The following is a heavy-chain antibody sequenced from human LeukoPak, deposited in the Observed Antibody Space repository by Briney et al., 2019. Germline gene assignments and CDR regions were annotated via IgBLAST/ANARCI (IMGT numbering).Heavy chain of an antibody. CDR2: ISSSGSTI. D-gene: IGHD2-2*02. CDR3: ASLARYCSSTSCYIGGWLDY. J-gene: IGHJ4*02. CDR1: GFTFDDYA. V-gene: IGHV3-11*04. Sequence: GGSLRLSCAASGFTFDDYAMHWVRQAPGKGLEWVSYISSSGSTIYYADSVKGRFTISRDNAKNSLYLQMNSLRAEDTAVYYCASLARYCSSTSCYIGGWLDYWGQGTLVTVSS.